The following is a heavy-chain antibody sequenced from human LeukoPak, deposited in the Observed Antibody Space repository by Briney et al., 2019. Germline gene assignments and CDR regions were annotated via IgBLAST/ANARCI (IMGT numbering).Heavy chain of an antibody. J-gene: IGHJ4*02. V-gene: IGHV4-30-4*01. Sequence: SETLSLTCTVSGGSISSGDYYWSWIRQPPGKGLEWIGYIYYSGSTYYNPSLKSRVTISVDTSKNQFSLKLSSVTAADTAVYYCARVSAAAGTPVSWGQGTLVTVSS. CDR3: ARVSAAAGTPVS. D-gene: IGHD6-13*01. CDR1: GGSISSGDYY. CDR2: IYYSGST.